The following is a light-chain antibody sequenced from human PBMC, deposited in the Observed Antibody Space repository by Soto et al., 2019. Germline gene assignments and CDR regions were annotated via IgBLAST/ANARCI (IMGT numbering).Light chain of an antibody. CDR2: EAS. CDR1: KSISSW. V-gene: IGKV1-5*01. Sequence: DIQMTQSTSTLSASVGDRVTITCRASKSISSWLAWYQKKPGKAPKLLIYEASSLERGVPSRFSGSGSGTEFTLTISSLQPDDVATYYCQQYNSYSWTFGQGTKVDIK. J-gene: IGKJ1*01. CDR3: QQYNSYSWT.